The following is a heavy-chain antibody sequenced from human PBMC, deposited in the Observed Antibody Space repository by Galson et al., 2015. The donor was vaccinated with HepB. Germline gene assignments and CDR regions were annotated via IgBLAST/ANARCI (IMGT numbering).Heavy chain of an antibody. CDR3: ARDGLSWELLPFDY. V-gene: IGHV3-48*04. CDR2: ISSSSSTI. J-gene: IGHJ4*02. D-gene: IGHD1-26*01. Sequence: SLRLSCAASGFTFSSYSMNWVRQAPGKGLEWVSYISSSSSTIYYADSVKGRFTISRDNAKNSLYLQMNSLRAEDTAVYYCARDGLSWELLPFDYWGQGTLVTVSS. CDR1: GFTFSSYS.